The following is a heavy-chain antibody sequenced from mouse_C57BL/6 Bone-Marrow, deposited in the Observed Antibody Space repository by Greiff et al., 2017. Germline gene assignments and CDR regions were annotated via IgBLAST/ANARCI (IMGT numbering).Heavy chain of an antibody. V-gene: IGHV1-82*01. CDR2: IYPGAGDT. CDR3: ARQIWLRRDWYFDV. J-gene: IGHJ1*03. D-gene: IGHD2-2*01. Sequence: QVQLQQSGPELVKPGASVKISRKASGYAFSSSWMNWVKQRPGKGLEWIGRIYPGAGDTNYNGKFKGKATLTADKSSSTAYIQLRSLTSEESAVYFCARQIWLRRDWYFDVWGTGTTVTVSS. CDR1: GYAFSSSW.